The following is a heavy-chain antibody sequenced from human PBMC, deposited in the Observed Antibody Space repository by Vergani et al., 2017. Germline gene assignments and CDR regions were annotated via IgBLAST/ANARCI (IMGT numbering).Heavy chain of an antibody. CDR2: IYHSGST. V-gene: IGHV4-4*03. CDR1: GGSISSSNW. CDR3: ARNYDILTGYYSYYGMDV. D-gene: IGHD3-9*01. Sequence: QVQLQESGPGLVKPPGTLSLTCAVSGGSISSSNWWSWVRQPPGKGLEWIGEIYHSGSTNYNPSLKSRVTISVDKSKNQFSLKLSSVTAADTAVYYCARNYDILTGYYSYYGMDVWGQGTTVTVSS. J-gene: IGHJ6*02.